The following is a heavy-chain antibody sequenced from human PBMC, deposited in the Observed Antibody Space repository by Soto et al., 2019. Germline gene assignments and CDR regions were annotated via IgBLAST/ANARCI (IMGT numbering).Heavy chain of an antibody. D-gene: IGHD2-15*01. CDR1: GGSISPFY. CDR2: LYYSGNT. J-gene: IGHJ4*02. V-gene: IGHV4-59*01. CDR3: ARVGGVAARTFDY. Sequence: QVQLQESGPGVVKPSETLSLTCTVSGGSISPFYWSWVRQPPGKGLEWIGYLYYSGNTNYNPSLKSRVTISVDASKNQVSLRLTSVTAADTAVYYCARVGGVAARTFDYGGQGTVVTVSS.